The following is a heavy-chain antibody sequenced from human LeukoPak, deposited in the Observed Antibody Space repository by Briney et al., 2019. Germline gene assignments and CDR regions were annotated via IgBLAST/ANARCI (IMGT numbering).Heavy chain of an antibody. CDR3: ASGVVVAATFDY. Sequence: GGPLRLSCAASGFTVSSNYMSWVRQAPGKGLEWVSVIYSGGSAYYADSVKGRFTISRDNSKNTLYLQMNSLRAEDTAVYYCASGVVVAATFDYWGQGTLVTVSS. J-gene: IGHJ4*02. CDR2: IYSGGSA. CDR1: GFTVSSNY. V-gene: IGHV3-53*01. D-gene: IGHD2-15*01.